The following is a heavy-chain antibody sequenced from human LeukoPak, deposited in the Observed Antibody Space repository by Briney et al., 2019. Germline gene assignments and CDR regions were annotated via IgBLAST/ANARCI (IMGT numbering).Heavy chain of an antibody. V-gene: IGHV3-64*01. CDR1: GFTFSSFA. CDR3: AGDALVPGTHPPDY. Sequence: GGSLRLSCAASGFTFSSFAMHWVRQAPGKGLEYVSGVSSDGGSTFYANSVKGRFTISRDNSKNTLDLQMGSLRAEDMAVYYCAGDALVPGTHPPDYWGQGTLVTVSS. CDR2: VSSDGGST. J-gene: IGHJ4*02. D-gene: IGHD1-1*01.